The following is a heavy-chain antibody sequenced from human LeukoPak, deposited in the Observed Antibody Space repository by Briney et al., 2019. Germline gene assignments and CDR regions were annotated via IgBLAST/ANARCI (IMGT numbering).Heavy chain of an antibody. CDR3: ATAYNSGWSFDY. J-gene: IGHJ4*02. CDR1: GFTVSSNL. V-gene: IGHV3-66*01. Sequence: EPGGSLRLSCAASGFTVSSNLMSWVRQAPGKGLEWVSLLYSDGSTYYADSVKGRFTISRDNSKNTLYLQMNSLRTEDTAVYYCATAYNSGWSFDYWGQGTLVTVSS. CDR2: LYSDGST. D-gene: IGHD6-19*01.